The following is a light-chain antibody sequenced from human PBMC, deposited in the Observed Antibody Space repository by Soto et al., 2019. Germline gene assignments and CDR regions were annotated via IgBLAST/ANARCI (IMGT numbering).Light chain of an antibody. CDR2: DAS. CDR1: QTISTW. V-gene: IGKV1-5*01. CDR3: QQSYNSPPIT. J-gene: IGKJ5*01. Sequence: DIQVTQSPPTLSASVGDRVTITCRASQTISTWMAWYQQKPGKAPKLLVYDASTLQSGVASRFSGSGSGTEFTLTITSLQPEDFATYYCQQSYNSPPITFGQGTRLEIK.